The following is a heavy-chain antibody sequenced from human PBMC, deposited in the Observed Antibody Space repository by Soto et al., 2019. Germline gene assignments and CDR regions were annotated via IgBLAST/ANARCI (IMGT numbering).Heavy chain of an antibody. CDR3: ARDASVLWAYYFDY. Sequence: GGSLRLSCAASGFTFSSYAMHWVRQAPGKGLEWVAVISYDGSNKYYADSVKGRFTISRDNSKNTLYLQMNSLRAEDTAVYYCARDASVLWAYYFDYWGQGTLVTVSS. CDR1: GFTFSSYA. CDR2: ISYDGSNK. D-gene: IGHD1-26*01. V-gene: IGHV3-30-3*01. J-gene: IGHJ4*02.